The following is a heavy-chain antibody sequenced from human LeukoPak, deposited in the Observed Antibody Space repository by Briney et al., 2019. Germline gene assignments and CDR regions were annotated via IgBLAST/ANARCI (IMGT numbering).Heavy chain of an antibody. Sequence: PGGSLRLSCAASGFTFSSYAMSWVRQAPGKGLEWVSAISGSGGSTYYADSVKGRFTISRDKSKNTLYLQMNSLRAEDTAVYYCAKDISHYYYYGMDVWGQGTTVTVSS. CDR1: GFTFSSYA. CDR2: ISGSGGST. CDR3: AKDISHYYYYGMDV. V-gene: IGHV3-23*01. D-gene: IGHD2-21*02. J-gene: IGHJ6*02.